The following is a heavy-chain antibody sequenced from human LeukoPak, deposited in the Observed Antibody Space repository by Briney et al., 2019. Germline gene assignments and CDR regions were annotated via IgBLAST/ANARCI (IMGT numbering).Heavy chain of an antibody. CDR2: ISAYNVNT. J-gene: IGHJ4*02. Sequence: ASVKVSCKASGYTFTNYGINWVRQAPGQGLEWMGWISAYNVNTNYAQKLRGRVTMTTDTSTSTAYMELRSLRSDDTAVYYCARDSSRLVYSNYGYFDYWGQGTLVTVSS. CDR1: GYTFTNYG. D-gene: IGHD4-11*01. CDR3: ARDSSRLVYSNYGYFDY. V-gene: IGHV1-18*01.